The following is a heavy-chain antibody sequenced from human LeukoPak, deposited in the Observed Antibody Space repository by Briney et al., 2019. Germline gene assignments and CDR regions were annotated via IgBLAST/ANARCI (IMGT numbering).Heavy chain of an antibody. CDR3: ARGQSSGWYDEADYYYYGMDV. J-gene: IGHJ6*02. Sequence: NPSETLSLTCTVSGGSISSYYWSWIRQPPGKGLEWIGYIYYSGSTNYNPSLKSRVTISVDTSKNQFSLKLSSVTAADTAVYYCARGQSSGWYDEADYYYYGMDVWGQGTTVTVSS. V-gene: IGHV4-59*12. D-gene: IGHD6-19*01. CDR1: GGSISSYY. CDR2: IYYSGST.